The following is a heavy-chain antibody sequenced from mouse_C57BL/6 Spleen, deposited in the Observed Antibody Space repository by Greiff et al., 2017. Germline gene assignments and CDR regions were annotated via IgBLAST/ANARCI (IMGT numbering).Heavy chain of an antibody. J-gene: IGHJ2*01. V-gene: IGHV1-59*01. CDR3: ARGSTTVVEGGYFDD. CDR2: IDPSDSYT. Sequence: QVQLQQPGAELVRPGTSVKLSCKASGYTFTSYWMHWVKQRPGQGLEWIGVIDPSDSYTNYNQKFKGKATLTVDTSSSTAYMQLSSLTSEDSAVYYCARGSTTVVEGGYFDDWGQGTTLTVSS. D-gene: IGHD1-1*01. CDR1: GYTFTSYW.